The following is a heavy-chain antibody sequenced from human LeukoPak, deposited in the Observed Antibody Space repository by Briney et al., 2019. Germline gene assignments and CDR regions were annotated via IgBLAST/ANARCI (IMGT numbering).Heavy chain of an antibody. V-gene: IGHV3-30*18. Sequence: GGSLRLSCAASRFTFSRYGMHWVRQAPGKGLEWVAVISYDGSNKYYADSVKGRFTISRDNSKNTLYLQMNSLRAEDTAVYYCAKVNTAMVSDPSYYYYMDVWGKGTTVTVSS. CDR2: ISYDGSNK. CDR3: AKVNTAMVSDPSYYYYMDV. CDR1: RFTFSRYG. D-gene: IGHD5-18*01. J-gene: IGHJ6*03.